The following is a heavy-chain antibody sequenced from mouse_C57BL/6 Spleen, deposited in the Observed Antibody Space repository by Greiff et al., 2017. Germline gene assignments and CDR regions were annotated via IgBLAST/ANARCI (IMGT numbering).Heavy chain of an antibody. CDR2: ISSGSSTI. Sequence: EVHLVESGGGLVKPGGSLKLSCAASGFTFSDYGMHWVRQAPEKGLEWVAYISSGSSTIYYADTVKGRFTISRENAKNTLFLQMTSLRSEDTAMYYCARRYGSSRAWFAYWGQGTLVTVSA. V-gene: IGHV5-17*01. D-gene: IGHD1-1*01. CDR1: GFTFSDYG. J-gene: IGHJ3*01. CDR3: ARRYGSSRAWFAY.